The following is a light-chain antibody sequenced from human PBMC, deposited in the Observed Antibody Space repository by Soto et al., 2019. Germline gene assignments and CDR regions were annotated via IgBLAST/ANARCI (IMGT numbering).Light chain of an antibody. V-gene: IGLV2-14*01. Sequence: QSVLTQPASVSGSPGQSITISCTGTSSDVGGYNYVSWYQQHPGRAPKLMIYDVSNRPSGVSNRFSGSKSGNTASLTISGLQAVDEADYYCSSYTSSSPHVVGTGTKVTVL. CDR1: SSDVGGYNY. J-gene: IGLJ1*01. CDR2: DVS. CDR3: SSYTSSSPHV.